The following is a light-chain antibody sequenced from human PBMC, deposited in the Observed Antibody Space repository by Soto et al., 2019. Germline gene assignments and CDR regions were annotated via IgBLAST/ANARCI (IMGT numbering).Light chain of an antibody. CDR1: QSVSSN. CDR3: HQYDDGPYT. CDR2: GAS. V-gene: IGKV3-15*01. Sequence: IVMTQSPATLSLSPGERATLSCTASQSVSSNVAWYQQIPGQTPRLLIYGASTRATGIPVRFSGSGSGTEFTLTISSLQSEDFAVYYCHQYDDGPYTFGQGTKVDIK. J-gene: IGKJ2*01.